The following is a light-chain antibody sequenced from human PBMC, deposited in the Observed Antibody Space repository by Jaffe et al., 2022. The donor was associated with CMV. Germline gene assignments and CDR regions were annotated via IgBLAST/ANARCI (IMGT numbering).Light chain of an antibody. Sequence: DIVMTQSPDSLAVSLGERATINCKSSQSVLSSTNNQNYLAWYQQKPGQPPKLLIYWASTRESGVPDRFSGAGSGTDFTLTITSLQAEDVADYFCQQFYDTPATFGHGTKVEIK. CDR3: QQFYDTPAT. J-gene: IGKJ1*01. CDR1: QSVLSSTNNQNY. V-gene: IGKV4-1*01. CDR2: WAS.